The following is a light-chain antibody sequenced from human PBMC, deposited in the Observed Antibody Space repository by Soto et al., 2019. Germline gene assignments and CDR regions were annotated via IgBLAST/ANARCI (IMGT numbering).Light chain of an antibody. J-gene: IGKJ1*01. CDR1: QSIGRY. Sequence: DIQMTQSPSSLSASVGDRVTVTCRASQSIGRYLNWYQQKPGRAPKLLIHAASTLQSGVPSRFSGSGSGTDFTLTISSLQPEDFATYSCQQSYTTPWTFGLGTRVEI. CDR3: QQSYTTPWT. CDR2: AAS. V-gene: IGKV1-39*01.